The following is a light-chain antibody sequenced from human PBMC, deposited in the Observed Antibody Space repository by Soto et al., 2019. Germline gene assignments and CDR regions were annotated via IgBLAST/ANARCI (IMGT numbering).Light chain of an antibody. V-gene: IGLV1-40*01. Sequence: SVLTQPPSVSWAPGQRVTISFPGSSSKIGAGYDVHWYQQLPGTAPKLLIYGNSNRPSGVPDRFSGSKSGTSASLAITGLQAEDEADYYCQSYDSSLSGSYVFGTGTKVTVL. CDR3: QSYDSSLSGSYV. J-gene: IGLJ1*01. CDR2: GNS. CDR1: SSKIGAGYD.